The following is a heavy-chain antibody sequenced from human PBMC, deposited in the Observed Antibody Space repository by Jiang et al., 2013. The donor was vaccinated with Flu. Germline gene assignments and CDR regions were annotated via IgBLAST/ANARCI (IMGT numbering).Heavy chain of an antibody. D-gene: IGHD2-2*03. CDR3: ATWVPMDRSYFDY. J-gene: IGHJ4*02. Sequence: GPGLVKPSETLSLTCTVSGGSISSGAYYWGWIRQPPGKGLEWIGNIYYSGITSYNPSLRSRVTISIDTSKNQFSLKLTSVAAADAAVYYCATWVPMDRSYFDYWGQGTLVTV. CDR2: IYYSGIT. V-gene: IGHV4-39*07. CDR1: GGSISSGAYY.